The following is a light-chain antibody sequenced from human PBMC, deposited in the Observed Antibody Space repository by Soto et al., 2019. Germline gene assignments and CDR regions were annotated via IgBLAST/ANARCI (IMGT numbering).Light chain of an antibody. CDR2: KAS. CDR3: QQYRT. V-gene: IGKV1-5*03. J-gene: IGKJ1*01. Sequence: DIQMTQSPSTLSSSVGDIFTITCRASQSISSWLAWYQQKPGKAPKLLIYKASSLESGVPSRFSGSGSGTEFTLTISSLQPDDFATYYCQQYRTFGQGTKVDIK. CDR1: QSISSW.